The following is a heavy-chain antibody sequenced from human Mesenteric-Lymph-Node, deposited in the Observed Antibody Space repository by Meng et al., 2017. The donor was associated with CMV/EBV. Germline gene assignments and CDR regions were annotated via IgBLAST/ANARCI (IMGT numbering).Heavy chain of an antibody. D-gene: IGHD3-22*01. J-gene: IGHJ4*02. CDR3: ARRGNYDSDYSEY. CDR2: VHHSGTT. Sequence: QVQLQESGPGLVKPSETLSLSCIVSGDSISNSTYYWTWIRQPPGKGLEWIGSVHHSGTTYYNPSLKGRLTISVDTSANLFSLRLTTVTAADTATYYCARRGNYDSDYSEYWGQGTLVTASS. CDR1: GDSISNSTYY. V-gene: IGHV4-39*01.